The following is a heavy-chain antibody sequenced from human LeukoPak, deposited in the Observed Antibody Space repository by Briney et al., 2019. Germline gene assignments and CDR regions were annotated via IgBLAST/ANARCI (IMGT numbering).Heavy chain of an antibody. CDR2: ISWNSGSI. J-gene: IGHJ6*03. Sequence: GGSLRLSCAASGFTFDDYAMHWLRQAPGKGLEWVSGISWNSGSIGYADSVKGRFTISRDNAKNSLYLQMNSLRAEDMALYYCAKDIFSSLVQAAPLGWYYYYMDVWGKGTTVTVSS. V-gene: IGHV3-9*03. CDR3: AKDIFSSLVQAAPLGWYYYYMDV. CDR1: GFTFDDYA. D-gene: IGHD2-2*01.